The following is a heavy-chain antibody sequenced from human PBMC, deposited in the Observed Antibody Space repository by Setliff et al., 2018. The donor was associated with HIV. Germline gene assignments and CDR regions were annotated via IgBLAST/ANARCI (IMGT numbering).Heavy chain of an antibody. CDR2: IYYSGST. CDR1: GGSISSYY. D-gene: IGHD2-15*01. CDR3: ARNPCSGGSCPDAFDI. J-gene: IGHJ3*02. Sequence: SETLSLTCTVSGGSISSYYWSWIRQPPGKGLEWIGYIYYSGSTNYNPSLKSRVTISVDTSKNQFSLKLSSVTASDTAVYYCARNPCSGGSCPDAFDIWGQGTMVTV. V-gene: IGHV4-59*01.